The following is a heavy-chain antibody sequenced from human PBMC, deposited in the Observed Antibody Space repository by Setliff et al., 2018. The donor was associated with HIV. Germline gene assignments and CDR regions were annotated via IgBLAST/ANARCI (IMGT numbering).Heavy chain of an antibody. CDR3: ARSNPGITAGLLAY. CDR2: IYTTGGT. CDR1: GVSIPTNY. D-gene: IGHD6-13*01. Sequence: SATLSLTCNISGVSIPTNYWTWIRQPAGKGLEWIGRIYTTGGTNYNPALKSRVTMSIDTSKNQISLKLNSVTAADTATYYCARSNPGITAGLLAYWGPGTLVTVPQ. V-gene: IGHV4-4*07. J-gene: IGHJ4*02.